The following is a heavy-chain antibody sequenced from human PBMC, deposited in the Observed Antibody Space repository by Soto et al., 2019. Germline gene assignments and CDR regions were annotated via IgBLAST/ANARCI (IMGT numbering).Heavy chain of an antibody. V-gene: IGHV3-9*01. CDR3: AKAVTGDSVAVDY. CDR2: ISWNSGSI. CDR1: GFTFDDYA. D-gene: IGHD7-27*01. J-gene: IGHJ4*02. Sequence: GGSLRLSCAASGFTFDDYAMHWVRQAPGKGLEWVSGISWNSGSIGYADSVKGRFTISRDNAKNSLYLQMNSLRAEDTALYYCAKAVTGDSVAVDYWGQGTLVTVSS.